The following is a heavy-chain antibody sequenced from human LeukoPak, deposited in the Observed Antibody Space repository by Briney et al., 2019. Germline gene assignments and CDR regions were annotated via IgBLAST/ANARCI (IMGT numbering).Heavy chain of an antibody. Sequence: GESLKISXKGFGYSFTNYWIGWVSQVPGKGLEWMGIIYPGDSDSRYSPSFQGQVTFSADKSISTAYLQWSSLKASDTAMYYCARHSSSSMGRVPPYYYYYMDVWGKGTTVTVSS. CDR2: IYPGDSDS. J-gene: IGHJ6*03. CDR1: GYSFTNYW. D-gene: IGHD6-6*01. V-gene: IGHV5-51*01. CDR3: ARHSSSSMGRVPPYYYYYMDV.